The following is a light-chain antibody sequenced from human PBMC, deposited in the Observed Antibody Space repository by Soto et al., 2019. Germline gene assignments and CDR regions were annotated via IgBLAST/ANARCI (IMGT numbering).Light chain of an antibody. CDR3: QQFNSPST. J-gene: IGKJ5*01. V-gene: IGKV1-5*01. Sequence: DIQMTQSPSTLSASVGDRVTITCRASQSISSWLAWYQQTPGKVPKLLISAASSLQSGVPSRFSGSGSGTDFTLSISSLQPEDCGTYCCQQFNSPSTFGQGTRLEIK. CDR2: AAS. CDR1: QSISSW.